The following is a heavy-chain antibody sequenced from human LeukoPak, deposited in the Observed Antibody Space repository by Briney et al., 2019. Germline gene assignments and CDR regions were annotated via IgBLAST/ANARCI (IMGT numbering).Heavy chain of an antibody. CDR1: GGSISRSNW. D-gene: IGHD3-10*01. J-gene: IGHJ5*02. Sequence: PSGTLSLTCAVAGGSISRSNWWSWVRQPPGKGLDWIREIYHSGSTNYNPSLKSRVTISVDKSENLFSLKLTSVTAADTAVYYCASGLWFGEFGFDPWGQGTLVTVSS. CDR3: ASGLWFGEFGFDP. CDR2: IYHSGST. V-gene: IGHV4-4*02.